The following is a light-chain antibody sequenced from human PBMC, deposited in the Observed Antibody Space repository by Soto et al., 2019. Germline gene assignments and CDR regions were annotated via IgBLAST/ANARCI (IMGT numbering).Light chain of an antibody. CDR2: GAS. V-gene: IGKV1-9*01. Sequence: IQCSHSPYSLSASVVDRVPITCRASQGVRSYLAWFQQRPGKAPKLLIFGASTLQNGVPARFSGGGFGTEFTLTITSLQPEDFATYYCHQVYTYPRTFGQGSMVDIK. CDR1: QGVRSY. J-gene: IGKJ1*01. CDR3: HQVYTYPRT.